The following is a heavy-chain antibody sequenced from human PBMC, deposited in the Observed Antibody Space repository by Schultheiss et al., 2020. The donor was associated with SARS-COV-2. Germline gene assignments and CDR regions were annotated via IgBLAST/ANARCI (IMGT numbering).Heavy chain of an antibody. D-gene: IGHD3-3*01. CDR2: IYYSGST. J-gene: IGHJ4*02. Sequence: SQTLSLTCVVSGGSISSTNWWSWVRQSPGKGLEWIGYIYYSGSTNYNPSLKSRVTISVDTSKNQFSLKLSSVTAADTAVYYCARVRYDFWSGYCFDYWGQGTLVTVSS. V-gene: IGHV4-4*02. CDR3: ARVRYDFWSGYCFDY. CDR1: GGSISSTNW.